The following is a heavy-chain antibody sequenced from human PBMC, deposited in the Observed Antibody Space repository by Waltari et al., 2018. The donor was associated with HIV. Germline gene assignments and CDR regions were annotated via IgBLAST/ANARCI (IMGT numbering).Heavy chain of an antibody. CDR2: RKEDGGAK. J-gene: IGHJ4*02. CDR1: GFTFSSYW. D-gene: IGHD3-10*01. CDR3: ARGGFYGSGSKVN. V-gene: IGHV3-7*04. Sequence: EVQLVESGGGLVQPGGSLRPPCAVSGFTFSSYWMSWVGQAPGKGLGWGANRKEDGGAKNYVDSVNGRFTISRDNSENSLYLQMNSRRAEDTAVYYCARGGFYGSGSKVNWGQGTLVTVSS.